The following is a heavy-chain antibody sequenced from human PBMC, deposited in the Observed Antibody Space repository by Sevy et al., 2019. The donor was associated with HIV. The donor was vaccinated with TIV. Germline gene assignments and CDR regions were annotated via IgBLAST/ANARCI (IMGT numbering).Heavy chain of an antibody. V-gene: IGHV3-15*01. CDR2: IKSKTDGGTT. Sequence: GGSLRLSCAASGFSFSNAWMSWVCQAPGKGLESVGRIKSKTDGGTTDYAAPVKGRFTISRDDSKNTLYLQMNSLKTEDTAVYYCFSGWYDHGAFDIWGQGTMVTVSS. CDR1: GFSFSNAW. J-gene: IGHJ3*02. CDR3: FSGWYDHGAFDI. D-gene: IGHD6-19*01.